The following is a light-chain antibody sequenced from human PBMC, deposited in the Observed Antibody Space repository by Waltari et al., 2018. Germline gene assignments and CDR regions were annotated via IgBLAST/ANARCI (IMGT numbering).Light chain of an antibody. J-gene: IGLJ2*01. CDR1: CIDVVCENR. V-gene: IGLV2-18*02. CDR2: DVR. CDR3: SSYTANTRF. Sequence: QSALTQPPSVSGSPGQSFTISCSGTCIDVVCENRVSWYQQPPGTAPKLIIYDVRNRPSGVSHRFSGSRSGNTASLTISGLQAEDEADYYCSSYTANTRFFGGGTKLTVL.